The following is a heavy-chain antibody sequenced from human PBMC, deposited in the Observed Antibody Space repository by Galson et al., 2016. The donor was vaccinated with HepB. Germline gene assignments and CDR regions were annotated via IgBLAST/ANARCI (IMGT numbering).Heavy chain of an antibody. J-gene: IGHJ4*02. CDR2: ISYDGTNK. Sequence: SLRLSCAASGFTFNSHPMHWVRQAPGKGLEWVAIISYDGTNKFYADSVTSRFSISRNNSKNTLYLQMNSLRPDDTAVYFCARDRGTSPIIDYWGQGTLVTVSS. V-gene: IGHV3-30-3*01. D-gene: IGHD3-10*01. CDR3: ARDRGTSPIIDY. CDR1: GFTFNSHP.